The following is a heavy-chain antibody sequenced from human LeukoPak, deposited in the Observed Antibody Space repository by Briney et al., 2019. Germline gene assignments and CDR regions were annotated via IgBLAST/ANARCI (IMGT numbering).Heavy chain of an antibody. CDR2: INPNSGGT. CDR1: GYTFTGYY. D-gene: IGHD2-8*01. V-gene: IGHV1-2*02. J-gene: IGHJ6*03. CDR3: ASNGLATYYYYYMDV. Sequence: AASVKVSCKASGYTFTGYYMHWVRQAPGQGLEWMGWINPNSGGTNYAQKFQGRVTMTRDTSISTAYMELSRLRSDDTAVYYCASNGLATYYYYYMDVWGKGTTVTVSS.